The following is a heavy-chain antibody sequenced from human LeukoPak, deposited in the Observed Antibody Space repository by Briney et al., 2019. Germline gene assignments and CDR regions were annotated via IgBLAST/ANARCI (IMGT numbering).Heavy chain of an antibody. D-gene: IGHD2-2*01. CDR3: ARDDRFNIYCSSTSCYPPSYGMDV. CDR1: GGTFSSYA. V-gene: IGHV1-69*13. Sequence: SVKVSCKASGGTFSSYAISWVRQAPGQGLEWMGGIIPIFGTANYAQKFQGRVTITADESTSTAYMELSSLRSEDTAVYYCARDDRFNIYCSSTSCYPPSYGMDVWGQGTTVTVSS. J-gene: IGHJ6*02. CDR2: IIPIFGTA.